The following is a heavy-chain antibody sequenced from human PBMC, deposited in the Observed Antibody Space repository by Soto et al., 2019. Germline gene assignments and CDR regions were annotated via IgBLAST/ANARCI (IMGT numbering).Heavy chain of an antibody. Sequence: SETLSLTCTVSGGSISSGDYYWSWIRQPPGKGLEWIGYIYYSGSTYYNPSLKSRVTISVDTSKNQFSLKLSSVTAADTAVYYCARREHYDSSGYPFDYWGQGTLVTVSS. CDR1: GGSISSGDYY. V-gene: IGHV4-30-4*01. CDR2: IYYSGST. D-gene: IGHD3-22*01. CDR3: ARREHYDSSGYPFDY. J-gene: IGHJ4*02.